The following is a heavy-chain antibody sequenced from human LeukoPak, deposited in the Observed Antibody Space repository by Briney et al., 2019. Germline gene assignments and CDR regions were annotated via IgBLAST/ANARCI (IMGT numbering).Heavy chain of an antibody. CDR1: GFTVSSNY. CDR2: IYSTGTT. Sequence: GGSLRLSCAVSGFTVSSNYMSWVRQGPGKGLEWVSLIYSTGTTHYSDSVKGRFTISRDNSKNTLYLQMNSLRAEDTAAYHCAKGRNEDGDAALNYWGQGTLVTVSS. V-gene: IGHV3-53*01. CDR3: AKGRNEDGDAALNY. D-gene: IGHD4-17*01. J-gene: IGHJ4*02.